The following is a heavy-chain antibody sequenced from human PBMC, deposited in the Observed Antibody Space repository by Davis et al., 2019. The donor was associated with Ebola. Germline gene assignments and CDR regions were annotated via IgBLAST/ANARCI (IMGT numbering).Heavy chain of an antibody. CDR1: GFTFSSYA. J-gene: IGHJ6*02. D-gene: IGHD3-3*01. CDR2: ISGSGGST. V-gene: IGHV3-23*01. Sequence: GESLKISCAASGFTFSSYAMSWVRQAPGKGLEWVSAISGSGGSTYYADSVKGRFTISRDNSKNTLYLQMNSLRAEDTAVYYCAKVTTIFGVVRYGMDVWGQGTTVTVSS. CDR3: AKVTTIFGVVRYGMDV.